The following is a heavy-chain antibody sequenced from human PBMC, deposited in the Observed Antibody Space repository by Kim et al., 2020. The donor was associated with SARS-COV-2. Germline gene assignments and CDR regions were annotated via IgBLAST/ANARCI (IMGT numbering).Heavy chain of an antibody. J-gene: IGHJ4*02. D-gene: IGHD3-10*01. CDR3: ARVWRY. V-gene: IGHV3-7*03. Sequence: GGSLRLSCAASGFIFNSYWMSWVRQAPGKGLEWVASIKQDGSEKYYVDSVKGRFTISRDNAKNSLYLQMNSLRGEDTAVYYCARVWRYWGQGTLVTVSS. CDR2: IKQDGSEK. CDR1: GFIFNSYW.